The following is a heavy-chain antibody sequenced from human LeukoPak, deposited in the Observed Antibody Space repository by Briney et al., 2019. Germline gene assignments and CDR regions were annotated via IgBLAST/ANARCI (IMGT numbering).Heavy chain of an antibody. CDR2: IWYDGSNK. J-gene: IGHJ4*02. CDR1: GFTFSSYG. CDR3: ARDTYYHYYDSSGYYIDY. V-gene: IGHV3-33*01. D-gene: IGHD3-22*01. Sequence: GGSLRLSCAASGFTFSSYGMHWVRQAPGKGLEWVAVIWYDGSNKYYADSVKGRFTISRDNSKNTLYLQMNSLRAEDTAVYYCARDTYYHYYDSSGYYIDYWGQGTLSPSPQ.